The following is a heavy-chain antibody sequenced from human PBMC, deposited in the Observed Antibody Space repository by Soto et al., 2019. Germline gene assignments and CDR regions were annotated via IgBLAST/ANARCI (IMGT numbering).Heavy chain of an antibody. J-gene: IGHJ5*02. CDR2: INAGNGNT. CDR3: ARERGRQYYGSGSYYRSLSTWFDP. V-gene: IGHV1-3*01. Sequence: ASVKVSCKASGYTFTSYAMHWVRQAPGQRLEWMGWINAGNGNTKYSQKFQGRVTITRDTSASTAYMELSSLRSEDTAVYYCARERGRQYYGSGSYYRSLSTWFDPWGQGTLVTVSS. CDR1: GYTFTSYA. D-gene: IGHD3-10*01.